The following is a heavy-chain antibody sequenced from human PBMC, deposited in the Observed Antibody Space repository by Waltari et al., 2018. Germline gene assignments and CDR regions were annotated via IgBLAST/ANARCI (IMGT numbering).Heavy chain of an antibody. CDR3: ASSYSSSSQNFDY. CDR2: INNSGST. Sequence: QVQLQQWGAGLLKPSETLSLTCAVYGGSFSGYYWSWIRQPPGKGLEWIGEINNSGSTNYNPSLKSRVTISVDTSKNQFSLKLSSVTAADTAVYYCASSYSSSSQNFDYWGQGTLVTVSP. CDR1: GGSFSGYY. V-gene: IGHV4-34*01. D-gene: IGHD6-6*01. J-gene: IGHJ4*02.